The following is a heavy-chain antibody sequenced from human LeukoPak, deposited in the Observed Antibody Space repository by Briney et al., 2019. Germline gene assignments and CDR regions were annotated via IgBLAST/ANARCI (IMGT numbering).Heavy chain of an antibody. V-gene: IGHV4-28*01. CDR2: IFYSGNA. CDR3: ARNQAVAGNHGAFDI. Sequence: SETLSLTCAASGYSISSNNWWGWIRQPPGKGLEWIGYIFYSGNAYYNSSLKSRVTMSVDTSKNQFSLNLRSVTAVDTAVYYCARNQAVAGNHGAFDIWGQGTMVTVS. J-gene: IGHJ3*02. D-gene: IGHD6-19*01. CDR1: GYSISSNNW.